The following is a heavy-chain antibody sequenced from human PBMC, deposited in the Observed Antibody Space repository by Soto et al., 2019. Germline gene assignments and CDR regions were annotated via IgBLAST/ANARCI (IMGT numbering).Heavy chain of an antibody. CDR1: GGSISSGGYY. Sequence: PSETLSLTCTVSGGSISSGGYYWSWIRQHPGKGLEWIGYIYYSGSTYYNPSLKSRVTISVDTSKNQFSLKLSSVTAADTAVYYCARVSYGPRYHYYGMDVWGQGTTVTVSS. J-gene: IGHJ6*02. CDR3: ARVSYGPRYHYYGMDV. CDR2: IYYSGST. V-gene: IGHV4-31*03. D-gene: IGHD3-16*02.